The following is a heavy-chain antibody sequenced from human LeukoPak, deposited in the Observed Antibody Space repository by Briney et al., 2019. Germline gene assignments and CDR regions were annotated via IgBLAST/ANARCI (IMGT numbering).Heavy chain of an antibody. V-gene: IGHV7-4-1*02. D-gene: IGHD6-13*01. CDR2: INTNPGNP. Sequence: GASVKVSCEASGYTFTSYAMSWVRQAPGQGLEWMGWINTNPGNPTYAQGFTGRFVYSLDTSVSTAYLQISSLKAEDTAVYYCARESSSWFWGQGTLVTVSS. J-gene: IGHJ4*02. CDR3: ARESSSWF. CDR1: GYTFTSYA.